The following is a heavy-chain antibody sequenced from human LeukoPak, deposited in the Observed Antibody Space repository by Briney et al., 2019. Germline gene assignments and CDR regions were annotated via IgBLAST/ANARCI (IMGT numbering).Heavy chain of an antibody. CDR2: ISGSGGST. J-gene: IGHJ4*02. CDR3: AKGSRWLRSHFDY. V-gene: IGHV3-23*01. Sequence: GGSLRLSCAASGFTFSGYAMSWVRQAPGKGLEWVSAISGSGGSTYYADSVKGRFTISRDNSKNTLYLQMNSLRAEDTAVYYCAKGSRWLRSHFDYWGQGTLVTVSS. D-gene: IGHD5-12*01. CDR1: GFTFSGYA.